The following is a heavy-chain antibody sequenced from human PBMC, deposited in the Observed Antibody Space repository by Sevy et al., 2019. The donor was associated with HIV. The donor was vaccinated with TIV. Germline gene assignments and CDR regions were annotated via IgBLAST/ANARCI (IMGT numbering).Heavy chain of an antibody. D-gene: IGHD3-10*01. CDR2: ITSSSNTI. CDR3: ARDRGRGEVALDL. Sequence: GGSLRLSCAASGFRFRDYRMNWVRQAPGKGLEWVSYITSSSNTINYADSVKGRFTISRDNGRNSLYLQINSLRHEDTAVYYCARDRGRGEVALDLSGQRTLVTVSS. V-gene: IGHV3-48*02. CDR1: GFRFRDYR. J-gene: IGHJ5*02.